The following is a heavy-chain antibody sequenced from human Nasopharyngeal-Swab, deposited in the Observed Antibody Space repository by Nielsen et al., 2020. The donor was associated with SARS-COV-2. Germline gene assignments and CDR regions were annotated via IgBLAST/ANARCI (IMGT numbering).Heavy chain of an antibody. D-gene: IGHD1-26*01. CDR3: ARRETIVGSFDY. CDR1: GGSVSSSNW. V-gene: IGHV4-4*02. Sequence: SETLSLTFAVSGGSVSSSNWWSWVRQPPRKGLEWIGEIYHSGSTNYNPSLKSRVTISVDKSKNQFSLKLNSVTAADTAVYYCARRETIVGSFDYWGQGTLVTVSS. CDR2: IYHSGST. J-gene: IGHJ4*02.